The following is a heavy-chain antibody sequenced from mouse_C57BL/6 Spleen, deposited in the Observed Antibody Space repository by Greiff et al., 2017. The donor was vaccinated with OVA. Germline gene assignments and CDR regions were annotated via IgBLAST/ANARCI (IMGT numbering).Heavy chain of an antibody. J-gene: IGHJ2*01. D-gene: IGHD2-2*01. CDR3: ARGYYGYDVDD. Sequence: QVQLQQSGAELVKPGASVKISCKASGYAFSSYWMNWVKQRPGKGLEWIGQIYPGDGDTNYNGKFKGKATLTADKSSSTAYMQLSSLTSEDSAVEFCARGYYGYDVDDWGQGTTLTVSS. V-gene: IGHV1-80*01. CDR2: IYPGDGDT. CDR1: GYAFSSYW.